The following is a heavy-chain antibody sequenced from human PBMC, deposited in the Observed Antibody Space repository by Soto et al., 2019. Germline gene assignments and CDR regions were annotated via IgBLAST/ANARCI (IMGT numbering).Heavy chain of an antibody. D-gene: IGHD5-18*01. CDR3: ARDTAMVTCDY. V-gene: IGHV3-48*03. J-gene: IGHJ4*02. CDR1: GFTFSSYE. CDR2: ISSSGSTI. Sequence: PGWSLRLSCAASGFTFSSYEMNWVRQAPGKGLEWVSYISSSGSTIYYADPVKGRFTISRDNAKNSLYLQMNSLRAEDTAVYYCARDTAMVTCDYWGQGTLVTVSS.